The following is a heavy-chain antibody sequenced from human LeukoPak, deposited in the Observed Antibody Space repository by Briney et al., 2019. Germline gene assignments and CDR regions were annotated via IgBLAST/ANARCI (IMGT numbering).Heavy chain of an antibody. J-gene: IGHJ4*02. CDR3: ATCSFNYDDEDLHY. Sequence: GRFTISRDDAKNSLYLQMNSLRAEDTAVYYCATCSFNYDDEDLHYWGQGTLVTVSS. V-gene: IGHV3-11*06. D-gene: IGHD4-17*01.